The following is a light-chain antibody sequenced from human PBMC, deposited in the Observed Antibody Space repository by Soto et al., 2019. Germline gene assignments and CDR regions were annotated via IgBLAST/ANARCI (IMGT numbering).Light chain of an antibody. CDR1: SSDVGGYNY. Sequence: QSALTQPASVSGSPGQSITISCTGTSSDVGGYNYVSWYQHHPGQAPKLMIYDVSNRPSGVSNRFSGSKSGNTASLTISGLQAEDEADYYCSSYTSSSTLMVFGGGTKVTVL. J-gene: IGLJ2*01. V-gene: IGLV2-14*03. CDR2: DVS. CDR3: SSYTSSSTLMV.